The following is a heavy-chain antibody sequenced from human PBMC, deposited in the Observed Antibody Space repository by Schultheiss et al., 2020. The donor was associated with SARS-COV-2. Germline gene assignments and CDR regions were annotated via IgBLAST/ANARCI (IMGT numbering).Heavy chain of an antibody. V-gene: IGHV3-30*02. D-gene: IGHD5-18*01. J-gene: IGHJ4*02. CDR3: AKVKEYSYGFYYFDY. CDR2: IWYDGSNK. Sequence: GGSLRLSCAASGFTFSSYGMHWVRQAPGKGLEWVAVIWYDGSNKYYADSVKGRFTISRDNSKNTLYLQMNSLRAEDTALYYCAKVKEYSYGFYYFDYWGQGTLVTVSS. CDR1: GFTFSSYG.